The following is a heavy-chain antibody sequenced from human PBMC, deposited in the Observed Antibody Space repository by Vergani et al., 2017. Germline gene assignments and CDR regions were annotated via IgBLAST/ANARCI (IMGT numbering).Heavy chain of an antibody. D-gene: IGHD3-22*01. CDR2: IIPIFGTA. J-gene: IGHJ4*02. CDR3: AGLSNYYDSSNYYGHSDY. Sequence: QVQLVQSGAEVKKPGSSVKVSCKASGGTFSTYVISWVRQAPGQGLEWMGRIIPIFGTANYAQKFQGRVTITADESTSTAYMELSSLRSEDTAMYYCAGLSNYYDSSNYYGHSDYWGQGTLVTVSS. CDR1: GGTFSTYV. V-gene: IGHV1-69*18.